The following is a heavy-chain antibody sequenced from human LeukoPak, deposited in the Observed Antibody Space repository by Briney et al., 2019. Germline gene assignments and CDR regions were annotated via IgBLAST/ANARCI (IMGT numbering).Heavy chain of an antibody. D-gene: IGHD6-19*01. V-gene: IGHV3-7*01. CDR2: IKQDGSEN. J-gene: IGHJ3*02. CDR1: GFTFSSYW. Sequence: PGGSLRLSCAASGFTFSSYWMSWVRQAPGKGLEWVATIKQDGSENHYVDSVKGRFTISRDNAKSSLYLQMNSLRAEDTAVYYCAREGNSSGWYLGAFDIWGQRTMVTVSS. CDR3: AREGNSSGWYLGAFDI.